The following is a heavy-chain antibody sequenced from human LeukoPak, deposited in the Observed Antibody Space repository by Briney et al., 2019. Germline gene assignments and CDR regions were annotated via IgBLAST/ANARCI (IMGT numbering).Heavy chain of an antibody. CDR3: ASSLGSGYYYGAFDI. Sequence: SETLSLTCTVSGGSMSSFYWSRIRQPPGKGLEWIGYIYYSGSTNYNPSLKSRVAISVDTSKNQFSPKLSSVTAADTAVYYCASSLGSGYYYGAFDIWGQGTMVTVSS. J-gene: IGHJ3*02. V-gene: IGHV4-59*01. CDR2: IYYSGST. CDR1: GGSMSSFY. D-gene: IGHD3-22*01.